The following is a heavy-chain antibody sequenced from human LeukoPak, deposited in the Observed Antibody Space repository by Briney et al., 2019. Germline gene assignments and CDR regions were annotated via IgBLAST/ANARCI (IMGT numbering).Heavy chain of an antibody. V-gene: IGHV3-74*01. CDR2: INSDGSST. CDR1: GFSFSSYW. Sequence: GGSLRLSCAASGFSFSSYWMHWVRQAPGKGLVWVSRINSDGSSTSYADSVKGRFTISRDNAKNTLYLQMNSLRAEDTAVYYCAREVSGPRAYYYYGMDVWGQGTTVTVSS. D-gene: IGHD6-25*01. J-gene: IGHJ6*02. CDR3: AREVSGPRAYYYYGMDV.